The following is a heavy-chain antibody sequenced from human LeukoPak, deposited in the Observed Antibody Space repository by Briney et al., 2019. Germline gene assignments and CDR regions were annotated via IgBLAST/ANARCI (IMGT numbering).Heavy chain of an antibody. V-gene: IGHV3-48*04. CDR3: AKDKSWLLTGPFDY. Sequence: GGSLRLSCTASGFTFSSYSMNWVRQAPGKGLEWVSYISSSGSTIYYADSVKGRFTISRDNAKNSLYLQMNSLRAEDTAVYYCAKDKSWLLTGPFDYWGQGTLVTVSS. D-gene: IGHD2-21*02. CDR2: ISSSGSTI. J-gene: IGHJ4*02. CDR1: GFTFSSYS.